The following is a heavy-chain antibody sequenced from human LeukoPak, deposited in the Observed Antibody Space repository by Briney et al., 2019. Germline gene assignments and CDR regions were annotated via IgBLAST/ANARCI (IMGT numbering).Heavy chain of an antibody. CDR2: STPATDST. CDR3: VGNQDFWSGYHAFEY. CDR1: GLVFSSYT. D-gene: IGHD3-3*01. J-gene: IGHJ4*02. Sequence: GGSLRLSCAASGLVFSSYTMGWVRHAPGKGLEWVSSSTPATDSTNYADSVQGRFTISRDNAKKTAYLQMNSLKVEDTAIYFCVGNQDFWSGYHAFEYWGQGILVTVSS. V-gene: IGHV3-21*01.